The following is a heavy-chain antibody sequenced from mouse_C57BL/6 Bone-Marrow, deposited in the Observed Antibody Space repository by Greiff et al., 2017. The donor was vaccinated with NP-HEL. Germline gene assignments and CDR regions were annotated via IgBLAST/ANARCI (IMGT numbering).Heavy chain of an antibody. CDR3: ARRGIYDGYYYFWFAY. V-gene: IGHV5-12*01. CDR2: ISNGGGST. Sequence: EVKLVESGGGLVQPGGSLKLSCAASGFTFSDYYMYWVRQTPEKRLEWVAYISNGGGSTYYPDTVKGRFTISRDNAKNTLYLQMSRLKSEDTAMYYCARRGIYDGYYYFWFAYWGQGTLVTVSA. CDR1: GFTFSDYY. J-gene: IGHJ3*01. D-gene: IGHD2-3*01.